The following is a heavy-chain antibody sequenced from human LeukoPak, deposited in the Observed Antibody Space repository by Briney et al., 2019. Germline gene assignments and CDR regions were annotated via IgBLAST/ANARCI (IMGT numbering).Heavy chain of an antibody. D-gene: IGHD3-22*01. CDR2: IWYDGSNK. Sequence: LPGRSLRLSCAASGFAFSSYGMHWVRQAPGKGLEWVAVIWYDGSNKYYADSVKGRFTISRDNSKNTLYLQMNSLRAEDTAVYYSSRVRVGYPNWFDPWGQGTLVTVSS. J-gene: IGHJ5*02. CDR1: GFAFSSYG. CDR3: SRVRVGYPNWFDP. V-gene: IGHV3-33*01.